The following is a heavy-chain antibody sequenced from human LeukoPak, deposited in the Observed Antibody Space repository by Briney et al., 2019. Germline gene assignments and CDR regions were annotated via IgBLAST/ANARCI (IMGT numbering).Heavy chain of an antibody. Sequence: SETLSLTCTVSGGSISSSSYFWGWIRQPPGKGLEWIGSIYYSGSTYYNPSLTNRVTISVDTSKNQFSLKLSSVTAADAAVYYCARVPRSVITFGGVIAIRRRNWFDPWGQGTLVTVSS. CDR1: GGSISSSSYF. CDR3: ARVPRSVITFGGVIAIRRRNWFDP. D-gene: IGHD3-16*02. CDR2: IYYSGST. J-gene: IGHJ5*02. V-gene: IGHV4-39*07.